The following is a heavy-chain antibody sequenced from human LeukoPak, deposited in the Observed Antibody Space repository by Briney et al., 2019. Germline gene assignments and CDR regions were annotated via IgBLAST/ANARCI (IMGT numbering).Heavy chain of an antibody. CDR2: INHSGST. V-gene: IGHV4-34*01. D-gene: IGHD3-9*01. J-gene: IGHJ4*02. Sequence: SETLSLTCAVYGGSFSGYYWNWIRQPPGKGLEWIGEINHSGSTNYNPSLKSRVTILVDTSKNDFSLKLSSLTAAGTAVYYCARGRHYDILTGYYNERYFDYWGQGTLVTVSS. CDR3: ARGRHYDILTGYYNERYFDY. CDR1: GGSFSGYY.